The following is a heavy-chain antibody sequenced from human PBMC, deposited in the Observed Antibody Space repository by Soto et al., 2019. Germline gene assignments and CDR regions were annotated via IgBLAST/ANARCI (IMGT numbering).Heavy chain of an antibody. CDR1: GYSFTSYW. CDR2: IYPEDSET. J-gene: IGHJ5*02. D-gene: IGHD3-16*01. V-gene: IGHV5-51*01. Sequence: AGESLKISCKVSGYSFTSYWIVWLRQMPGKGLEWMGVIYPEDSETRYSPSFEGQVTISADKSIDTAYLQWSSLKASDTAMYFCARSRSLRLQEYTRFDPWGQGTLVTVSS. CDR3: ARSRSLRLQEYTRFDP.